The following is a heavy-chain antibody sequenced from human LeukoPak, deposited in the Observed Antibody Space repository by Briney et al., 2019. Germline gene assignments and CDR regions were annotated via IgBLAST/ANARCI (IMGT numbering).Heavy chain of an antibody. CDR1: GYTFTSYG. CDR3: ARDLGYRITMIVVAPNPLGLDY. Sequence: ASVKVSCKASGYTFTSYGISWVRQAPGQGLEWMGWISAYNGNTNYAQKLQGRVTMTTDTSTSTAYMELRSLRSDDTAVYYCARDLGYRITMIVVAPNPLGLDYWGQGTLVTVSS. J-gene: IGHJ4*02. D-gene: IGHD3-22*01. CDR2: ISAYNGNT. V-gene: IGHV1-18*01.